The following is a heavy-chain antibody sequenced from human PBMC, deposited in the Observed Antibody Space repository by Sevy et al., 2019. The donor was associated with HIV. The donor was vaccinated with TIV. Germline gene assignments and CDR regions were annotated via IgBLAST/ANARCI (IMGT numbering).Heavy chain of an antibody. J-gene: IGHJ1*01. CDR1: GFTFSSYS. V-gene: IGHV3-21*01. D-gene: IGHD6-19*01. CDR3: ARAVYSSGWYGELDAEYFQH. Sequence: GGSLRLSCAASGFTFSSYSMNWVRQAPGKGLEWVSSISSSSSYIYYADSVKGRFTISRDNAKNSLYLQMNSLRAEDTAVYYCARAVYSSGWYGELDAEYFQHWGPGTLVTVSS. CDR2: ISSSSSYI.